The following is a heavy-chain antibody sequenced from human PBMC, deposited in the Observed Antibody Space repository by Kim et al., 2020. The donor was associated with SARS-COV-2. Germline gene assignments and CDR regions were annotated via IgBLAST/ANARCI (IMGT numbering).Heavy chain of an antibody. V-gene: IGHV5-10-1*01. D-gene: IGHD2-15*01. CDR1: GYSFTSYW. CDR3: ARQEINCSGGSCYSEFDY. J-gene: IGHJ4*02. CDR2: IDPSDSYT. Sequence: GESLKISCKGSGYSFTSYWISWVRQMPGKGLEWMGRIDPSDSYTNYSPSFQGHVTISADKSISTAYLQWNSLKASDTAMYYCARQEINCSGGSCYSEFDYWGQGTLVTVSS.